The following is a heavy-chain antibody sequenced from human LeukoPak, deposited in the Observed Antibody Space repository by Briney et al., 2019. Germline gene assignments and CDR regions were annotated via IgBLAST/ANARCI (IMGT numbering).Heavy chain of an antibody. Sequence: PETLSLTCAVYGGSFSGYYWSWIRQPPGKGLEWIGEINHSGSTNYNPSLKSRVTISVDTSKNQFSLKLSSVTAADTAVCYCARGREGRSGAFDIWGQGTMVTVSS. D-gene: IGHD1-26*01. J-gene: IGHJ3*02. V-gene: IGHV4-34*01. CDR3: ARGREGRSGAFDI. CDR2: INHSGST. CDR1: GGSFSGYY.